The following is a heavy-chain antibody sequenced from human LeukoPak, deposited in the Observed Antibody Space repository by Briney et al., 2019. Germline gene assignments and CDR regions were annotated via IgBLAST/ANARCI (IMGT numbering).Heavy chain of an antibody. Sequence: GESLKISCKGSGYSFTSYWIGWVRQMPGKGLEWMGIIYPGDSDTRYSPSFQGQVTISADKFISTAYLQWSSLKASDTAMYYCARHAFAYYGRQGNAFDIWGQGTMVTVSS. CDR1: GYSFTSYW. D-gene: IGHD3-10*01. V-gene: IGHV5-51*01. J-gene: IGHJ3*02. CDR2: IYPGDSDT. CDR3: ARHAFAYYGRQGNAFDI.